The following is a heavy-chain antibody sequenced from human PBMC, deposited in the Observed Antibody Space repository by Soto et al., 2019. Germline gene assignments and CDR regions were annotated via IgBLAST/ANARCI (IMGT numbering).Heavy chain of an antibody. CDR3: ARGRSSRPGRYYDFWSGYYSDY. CDR1: GGTFSSYA. J-gene: IGHJ4*02. V-gene: IGHV1-69*13. CDR2: IIPIFGTA. Sequence: GASVKVSCKASGGTFSSYAISWVRQAPGQGLEWMGGIIPIFGTANYAQKFQGRVTITADESTSTAYMELSSLRSEGTAVYYCARGRSSRPGRYYDFWSGYYSDYWGQGTLVTVSS. D-gene: IGHD3-3*01.